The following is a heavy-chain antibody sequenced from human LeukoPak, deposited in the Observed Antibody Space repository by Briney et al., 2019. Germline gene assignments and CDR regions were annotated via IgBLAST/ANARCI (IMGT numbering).Heavy chain of an antibody. J-gene: IGHJ4*02. CDR2: IYSGGST. V-gene: IGHV3-53*01. CDR1: GFTVSSNH. Sequence: GGSLRPSCAASGFTVSSNHMSWVRQAPGKGLEWVSVIYSGGSTYYADSVKGRFTISRDNSKNTLYLQMNSLRAEDTAVYYCARGGDTIAAAAYYFDYWGQGTLVTVSS. D-gene: IGHD6-13*01. CDR3: ARGGDTIAAAAYYFDY.